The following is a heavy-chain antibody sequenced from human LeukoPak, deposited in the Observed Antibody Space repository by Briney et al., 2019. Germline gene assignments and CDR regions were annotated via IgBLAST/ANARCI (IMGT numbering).Heavy chain of an antibody. J-gene: IGHJ6*03. CDR2: ISGSGGST. Sequence: GGSLRLSCAASGFTFSNYAMSWVRQTPGKGLEWVSAISGSGGSTYYADSVKGRFTISRDNSKNTLYLQMNSLRAEDTAVYYCARDDGILTGMNLYYYFYMDVWGKGTTVTVSS. D-gene: IGHD3-9*01. CDR3: ARDDGILTGMNLYYYFYMDV. V-gene: IGHV3-23*01. CDR1: GFTFSNYA.